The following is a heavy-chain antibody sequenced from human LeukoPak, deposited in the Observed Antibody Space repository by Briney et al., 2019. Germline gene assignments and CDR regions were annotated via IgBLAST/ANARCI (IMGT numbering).Heavy chain of an antibody. CDR1: RFTFSNSW. Sequence: GGSLRLSCAASRFTFSNSWMSWVRQAPGKGLEWVPAISGSGGSTYYADSVKGRFTISRDNSKNTLYLQMNSLRAEDTAVHYCAKDLTPFDYWGQGTLVTVSS. V-gene: IGHV3-23*01. CDR2: ISGSGGST. CDR3: AKDLTPFDY. J-gene: IGHJ4*02.